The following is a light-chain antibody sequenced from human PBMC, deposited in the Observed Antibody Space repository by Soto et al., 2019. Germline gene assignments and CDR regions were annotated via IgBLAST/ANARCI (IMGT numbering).Light chain of an antibody. CDR1: QSISDY. J-gene: IGKJ3*01. CDR2: GAS. Sequence: DIPMTQSPSSLSASVGDRVTITCRASQSISDYLNWYQQKPGKAPKLLIYGASNLQSGVPSRFSGSRSGTDFTLTISSLQPEDFATYYCQHSYNTPFTFGPGTTVDIK. CDR3: QHSYNTPFT. V-gene: IGKV1-39*01.